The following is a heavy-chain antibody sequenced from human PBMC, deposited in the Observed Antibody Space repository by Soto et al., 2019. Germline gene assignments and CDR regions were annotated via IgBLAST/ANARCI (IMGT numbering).Heavy chain of an antibody. CDR1: GFTVSNNQ. V-gene: IGHV3-53*01. Sequence: EVQLVESGGGLIQPGGSLRLSCAASGFTVSNNQMSWVRQAPGKGLEWVSVVFSGGSTSYADSVKGRFTISRDNSKNTRYLQMNSLRGEDTAVYYCARDKGAIPLDVWGQGTTVTVSS. CDR3: ARDKGAIPLDV. D-gene: IGHD2-21*01. CDR2: VFSGGST. J-gene: IGHJ6*02.